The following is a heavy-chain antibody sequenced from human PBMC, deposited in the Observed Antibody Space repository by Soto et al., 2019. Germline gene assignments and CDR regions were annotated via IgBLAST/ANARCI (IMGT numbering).Heavy chain of an antibody. CDR2: ISSSSSYT. CDR3: ARTGFGELFPNWFDP. D-gene: IGHD3-10*01. CDR1: GFTFSDYY. V-gene: IGHV3-11*06. Sequence: PGGSLRLSCAASGFTFSDYYMSWIRQAPGKGLEWVSYISSSSSYTNYADSVKGRFTISRDNAKNSLHLQMNSLRAEDTAVYYCARTGFGELFPNWFDPWGQGTLVTVSS. J-gene: IGHJ5*02.